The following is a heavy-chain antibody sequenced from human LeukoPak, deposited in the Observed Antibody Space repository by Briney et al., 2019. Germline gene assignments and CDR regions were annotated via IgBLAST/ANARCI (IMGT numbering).Heavy chain of an antibody. J-gene: IGHJ6*04. Sequence: PGGSLRLSCAASGFTFSSYEMNWVRQAPGKGLEGVSYISSSGSTIYYADSVKVRLTISRDNDKNSLYLQMNSLRAEDTAVYYCAELGITMIGGVWGKGTTVTISS. CDR3: AELGITMIGGV. CDR1: GFTFSSYE. V-gene: IGHV3-48*03. D-gene: IGHD3-10*02. CDR2: ISSSGSTI.